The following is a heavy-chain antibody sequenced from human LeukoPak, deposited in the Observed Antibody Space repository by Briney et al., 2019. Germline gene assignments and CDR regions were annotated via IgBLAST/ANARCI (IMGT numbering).Heavy chain of an antibody. J-gene: IGHJ4*02. Sequence: SETLSLTCTVSGGSISSSSYYWGWIRQPPGKGLEWIGSIYYSGSTYYNPSLKSRVTISVDTSKNQFSLKLSSVTAADTAVYYCAARKLRQLPSLVRITGTSFDYWGQGTLVTVSS. CDR1: GGSISSSSYY. CDR2: IYYSGST. D-gene: IGHD1-7*01. V-gene: IGHV4-39*01. CDR3: AARKLRQLPSLVRITGTSFDY.